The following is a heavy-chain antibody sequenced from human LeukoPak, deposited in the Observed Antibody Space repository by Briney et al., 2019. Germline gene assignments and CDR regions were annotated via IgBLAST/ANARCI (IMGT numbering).Heavy chain of an antibody. Sequence: GGSLRLSCAASGFTFSSYGMHWVRQAPGKGLEWVAFIRYDGSNKYYADSVKGRFTISRDNSKNTLYLQMNSLRAEDTAVYYRANDAVRGVMKHDYWGQGTLVTVSS. CDR3: ANDAVRGVMKHDY. CDR2: IRYDGSNK. V-gene: IGHV3-30*02. CDR1: GFTFSSYG. J-gene: IGHJ4*02. D-gene: IGHD3-10*01.